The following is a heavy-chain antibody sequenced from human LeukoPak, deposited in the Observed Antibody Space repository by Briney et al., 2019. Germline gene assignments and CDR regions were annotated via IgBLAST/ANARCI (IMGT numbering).Heavy chain of an antibody. CDR3: ARTGYYGSIYYYYGMDV. Sequence: ASVKVSCKASGYTFTSYGISWVRQAPGQGLEWMGWISAYNGNTIYAQKLQGRVTMTTDTSTSTAYMELRSLRSDDTAVYYCARTGYYGSIYYYYGMDVWGQGTTVTVSS. D-gene: IGHD3-10*01. V-gene: IGHV1-18*01. J-gene: IGHJ6*02. CDR2: ISAYNGNT. CDR1: GYTFTSYG.